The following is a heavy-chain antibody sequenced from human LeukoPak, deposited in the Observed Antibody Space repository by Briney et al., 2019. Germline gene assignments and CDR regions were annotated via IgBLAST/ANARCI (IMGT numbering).Heavy chain of an antibody. CDR2: ISGSGGSP. CDR3: AKEGPNKYYDSSGTHL. V-gene: IGHV3-23*01. D-gene: IGHD3-22*01. J-gene: IGHJ5*02. CDR1: GFTFIRYA. Sequence: GGSLRLSCAASGFTFIRYAMSGVRPAPGKRLEWVSAISGSGGSPYYADSVKGRFTISRDHSKNTLYLQMSSLRAEDTAVYYCAKEGPNKYYDSSGTHLWGQGTLVTVSS.